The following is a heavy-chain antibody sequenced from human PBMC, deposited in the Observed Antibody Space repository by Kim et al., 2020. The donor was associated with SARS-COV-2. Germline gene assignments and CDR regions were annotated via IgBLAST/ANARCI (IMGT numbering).Heavy chain of an antibody. D-gene: IGHD3-16*02. Sequence: GESLKISCKGSGYSFTSYWIGWVRQMPGKGREWMGIIYPGDSDTRYRPSFQGQVTISADKSISTAYLQWSSLKASDTAMYYCARRKHDYVWGSYRSNYFDYWGQGTLVTVSS. J-gene: IGHJ4*02. CDR1: GYSFTSYW. CDR3: ARRKHDYVWGSYRSNYFDY. CDR2: IYPGDSDT. V-gene: IGHV5-51*01.